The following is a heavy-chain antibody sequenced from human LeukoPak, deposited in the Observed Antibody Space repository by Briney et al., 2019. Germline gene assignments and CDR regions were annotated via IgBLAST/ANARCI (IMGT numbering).Heavy chain of an antibody. D-gene: IGHD1-14*01. Sequence: GGSLRLSCVGSGFTFSDYAMSWVRQAPGKGLEWVSSITDSGSKTYYADSVKGRFTISRDNSRKMLYVQMNSLRVEDTAVYYCARDRGTTSVFDYWGQGTLVTVSS. V-gene: IGHV3-23*01. CDR2: ITDSGSKT. CDR1: GFTFSDYA. CDR3: ARDRGTTSVFDY. J-gene: IGHJ4*02.